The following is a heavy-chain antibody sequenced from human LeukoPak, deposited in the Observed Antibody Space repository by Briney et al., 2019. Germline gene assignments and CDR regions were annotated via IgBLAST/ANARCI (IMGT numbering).Heavy chain of an antibody. CDR2: ISWNSGSI. V-gene: IGHV3-9*01. CDR1: GFTFDDYA. D-gene: IGHD3/OR15-3a*01. J-gene: IGHJ4*02. CDR3: ARDDGFSCYSY. Sequence: GGSLRLSCAASGFTFDDYAMHWVRQAPGKGLEWVSGISWNSGSIGYADSVKGRFIISRDNAKNSLFLQMNSLIAEDTAVYYCARDDGFSCYSYWGQGTLVTVSS.